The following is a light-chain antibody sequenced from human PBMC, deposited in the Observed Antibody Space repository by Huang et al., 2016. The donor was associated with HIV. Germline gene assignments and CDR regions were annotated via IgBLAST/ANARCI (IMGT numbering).Light chain of an antibody. CDR1: QSLFFSSNKRSY. V-gene: IGKV4-1*01. CDR2: WAS. Sequence: DIVMTQSPDSLTVSLGERATINCRSSQSLFFSSNKRSYLAWYQKKPGQPPKLVISWASARESGVPDRFMGSGSETHFTLTINSLQAEDVAVYYCQQYYHNPLTFGGGTKVEI. J-gene: IGKJ4*01. CDR3: QQYYHNPLT.